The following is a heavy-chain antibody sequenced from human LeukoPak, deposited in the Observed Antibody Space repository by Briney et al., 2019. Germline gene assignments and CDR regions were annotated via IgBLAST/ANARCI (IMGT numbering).Heavy chain of an antibody. J-gene: IGHJ6*03. CDR2: ISVGHST. D-gene: IGHD3-3*01. CDR1: GFTFSNYA. Sequence: PGGSLRLSCVASGFTFSNYAMNWVRQAPGKGLDWISTISVGHSTNYADSVKGRFTISRDNSKNTLYLQMNSLRAEDTAVYYCAKDRGIFGVNYYYMDVWGKGTTVTVSS. V-gene: IGHV3-23*01. CDR3: AKDRGIFGVNYYYMDV.